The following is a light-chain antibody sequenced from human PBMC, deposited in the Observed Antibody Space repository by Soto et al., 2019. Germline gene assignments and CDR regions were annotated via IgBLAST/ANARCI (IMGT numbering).Light chain of an antibody. CDR1: QTISSW. CDR3: QHYNSYSPPAV. J-gene: IGKJ3*01. V-gene: IGKV1-5*03. CDR2: KAS. Sequence: DIQMTQSPSTLSGSVGDRVTITCRASQTISSWLAWYQQKPGKAPKLLIYKASTLKSGVPSRFSGSGSGTEFTLTISSLQPDDFATYYCQHYNSYSPPAVFGPGTKVDIK.